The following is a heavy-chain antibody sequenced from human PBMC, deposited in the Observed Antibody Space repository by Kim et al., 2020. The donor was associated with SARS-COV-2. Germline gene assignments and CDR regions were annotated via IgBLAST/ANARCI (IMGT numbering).Heavy chain of an antibody. CDR3: ARGFGERTQDFDY. Sequence: SETLSLTCAVYGGSFSGYYWSWIRQPPGKGLEWIGEINHSGSTNYNPSLKSRVTISVDTSKNQFSLKLSSVTAADTAVYYCARGFGERTQDFDYGGRGTLVTVSS. CDR1: GGSFSGYY. CDR2: INHSGST. J-gene: IGHJ4*02. D-gene: IGHD3-10*01. V-gene: IGHV4-34*01.